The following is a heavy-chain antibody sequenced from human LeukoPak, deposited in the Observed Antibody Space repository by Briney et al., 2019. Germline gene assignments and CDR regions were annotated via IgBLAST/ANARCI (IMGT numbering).Heavy chain of an antibody. CDR1: GFTFSSYA. J-gene: IGHJ4*02. CDR3: AKVGVLLWLGESLHFDY. Sequence: GGSLRLSCAASGFTFSSYAMSWVRQAPGKGPEWVSAISGSGGSTYYADSVKGRFTISRDNSKNTLYLQMNSLRAEDTAVYYCAKVGVLLWLGESLHFDYWGQGTLVTVSS. D-gene: IGHD3-10*01. V-gene: IGHV3-23*01. CDR2: ISGSGGST.